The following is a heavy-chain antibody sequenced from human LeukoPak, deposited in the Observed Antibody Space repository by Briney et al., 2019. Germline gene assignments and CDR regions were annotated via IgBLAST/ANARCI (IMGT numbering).Heavy chain of an antibody. CDR1: RYSTGDSDW. Sequence: SETLSLTCAVSRYSTGDSDWWGWIRQPPGKGLEWIGYIYYSGSTNYNPSLKSRVTISVDTSKNQFSLKLSSVTAADTAVYYCARSTGILQAFDYWGQGTLVTVSS. CDR2: IYYSGST. V-gene: IGHV4-28*01. D-gene: IGHD1-1*01. CDR3: ARSTGILQAFDY. J-gene: IGHJ4*02.